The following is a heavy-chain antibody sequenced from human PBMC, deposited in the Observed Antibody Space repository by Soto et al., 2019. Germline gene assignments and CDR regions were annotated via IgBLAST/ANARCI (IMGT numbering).Heavy chain of an antibody. CDR3: ARDMWAAAGTWFDY. D-gene: IGHD6-13*01. J-gene: IGHJ4*02. CDR2: IYHSGST. CDR1: GYSISSGYY. Sequence: SETLSLTCAVSGYSISSGYYWGWIRQPPGKGLEWIGSIYHSGSTYYNPSLKSRVTISVDTSKNQFSLKLSSVTAADTAVYYCARDMWAAAGTWFDYWGQGTLVTVYS. V-gene: IGHV4-38-2*02.